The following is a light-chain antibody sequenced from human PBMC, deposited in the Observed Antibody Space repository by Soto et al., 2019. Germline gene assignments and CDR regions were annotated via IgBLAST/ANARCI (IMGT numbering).Light chain of an antibody. V-gene: IGKV3-11*01. CDR3: QQRDSWPIT. CDR1: QSVDSY. Sequence: ELVLTQSPTSPSLSPGERAPPSCRASQSVDSYLVWYQQKPGQAPRLLIFGASNRATGIPARFSGSGSGTDFTLTINSLEPDDFAVYYCQQRDSWPITFGQGTRLEIK. CDR2: GAS. J-gene: IGKJ5*01.